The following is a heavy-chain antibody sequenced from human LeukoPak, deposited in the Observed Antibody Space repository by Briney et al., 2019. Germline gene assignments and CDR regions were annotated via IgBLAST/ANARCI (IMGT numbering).Heavy chain of an antibody. CDR1: GFTFNIYA. CDR2: RNGCGGDT. V-gene: IGHV3-23*01. J-gene: IGHJ4*02. D-gene: IGHD4-17*01. CDR3: AKNAMAPVTYFDY. Sequence: PGGSLRLSCGTHGFTFNIYAMGWGRQARGKGLDWFSGRNGCGGDTDYADSVKGRFTIYRYNHRNTLYLQMNSLRSEDTAVYYCAKNAMAPVTYFDYRGQGSLVTVSS.